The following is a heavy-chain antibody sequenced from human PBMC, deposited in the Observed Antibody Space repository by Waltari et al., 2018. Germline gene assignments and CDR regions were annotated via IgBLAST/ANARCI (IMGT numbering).Heavy chain of an antibody. CDR1: GGSFSGYY. D-gene: IGHD2-2*01. Sequence: QVQLQQWGAGLLKPSETLSLTCAVYGGSFSGYYWSWIRQPPGKGLEWIGEINHSGSTNYNPSLKSRVTISVDTSKNQFSLKLSSVTAADTAVYYCARGVVVPAAIEGNWFDPWGQGTLVTVSS. V-gene: IGHV4-34*01. J-gene: IGHJ5*02. CDR2: INHSGST. CDR3: ARGVVVPAAIEGNWFDP.